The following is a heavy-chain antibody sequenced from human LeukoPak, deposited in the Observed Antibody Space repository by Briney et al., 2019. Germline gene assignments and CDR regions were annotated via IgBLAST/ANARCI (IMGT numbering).Heavy chain of an antibody. V-gene: IGHV4-39*01. J-gene: IGHJ4*02. CDR1: GGSISSSSFY. D-gene: IGHD4-17*01. CDR3: ARVFSRSLRLDY. CDR2: IYYSGST. Sequence: SETLSLTCTVSGGSISSSSFYWGWIRQPPGKGLEWIGRIYYSGSTYYSPSLKSRVTISADTSKNQFSLKLSSVTAADTAVYYCARVFSRSLRLDYWGQGTLVTVSS.